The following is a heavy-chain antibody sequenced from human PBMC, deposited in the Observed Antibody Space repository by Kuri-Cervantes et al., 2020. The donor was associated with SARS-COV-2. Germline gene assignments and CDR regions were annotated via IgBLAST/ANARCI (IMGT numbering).Heavy chain of an antibody. J-gene: IGHJ6*02. V-gene: IGHV4-61*09. Sequence: SCIVSSGSLSSGNYSWNWIRQPAGKGLEWIGHIYTSGSTNSNPSLKSRVTISVDTSKNQFSLKLSSVTAADTAVYYCAREFAGMDVWGQGTTVTVSS. CDR1: SGSLSSGNYS. CDR2: IYTSGST. CDR3: AREFAGMDV.